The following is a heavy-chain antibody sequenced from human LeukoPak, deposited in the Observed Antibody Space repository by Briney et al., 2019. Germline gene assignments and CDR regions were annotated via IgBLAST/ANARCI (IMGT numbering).Heavy chain of an antibody. CDR3: AGHGSSSG. Sequence: GGSLRLSCAASGFTFSTYWMSWVRQAPGKGLEWVANIKQDGSETYSVDSVKGRFTISRDNAKNSLYLQMNTLRAEDTAVYYCAGHGSSSGWGQGTLVTVSS. CDR2: IKQDGSET. CDR1: GFTFSTYW. V-gene: IGHV3-7*01. D-gene: IGHD6-6*01. J-gene: IGHJ4*02.